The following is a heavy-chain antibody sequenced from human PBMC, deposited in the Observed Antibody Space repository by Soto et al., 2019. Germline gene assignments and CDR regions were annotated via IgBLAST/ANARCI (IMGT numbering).Heavy chain of an antibody. V-gene: IGHV4-59*01. J-gene: IGHJ4*02. CDR3: ARDLAPAGVDY. Sequence: SETLSLTCTVSGGSISSYYWSWIRQPPGKGLEWIGYIYYSGSTNYNPSLKSRVTISVDTSKNQFSLKLSSVTAADTAVYYCARDLAPAGVDYWGQGTLVTVSS. D-gene: IGHD6-13*01. CDR1: GGSISSYY. CDR2: IYYSGST.